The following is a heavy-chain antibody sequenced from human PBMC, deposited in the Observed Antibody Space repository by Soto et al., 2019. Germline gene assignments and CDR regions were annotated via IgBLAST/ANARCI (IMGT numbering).Heavy chain of an antibody. Sequence: SETLSLTCTVSGGSISSYYWSWIRHPPGKGLEWIGYIYYSGSTNYNPSLKSRVTISVDTSKNQFSLKLNSMTAADTAVYYCARHNYGSGSTYFDYWGQGTXVTVSS. CDR1: GGSISSYY. CDR3: ARHNYGSGSTYFDY. D-gene: IGHD3-10*01. CDR2: IYYSGST. J-gene: IGHJ4*02. V-gene: IGHV4-59*08.